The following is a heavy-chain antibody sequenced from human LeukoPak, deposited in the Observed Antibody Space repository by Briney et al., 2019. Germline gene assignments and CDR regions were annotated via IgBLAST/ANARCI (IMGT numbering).Heavy chain of an antibody. CDR3: AREAYGDYLGY. Sequence: GGSLRLSCAGSGFTFYNYALNRVRHAPGKGLEWVAIVSFDGRTQDYADSVKGRFTVSRDNSKNTFSLEMNSPRIEDTAVYYCAREAYGDYLGYWGQGTLVTVSS. CDR1: GFTFYNYA. V-gene: IGHV3-30*04. CDR2: VSFDGRTQ. J-gene: IGHJ4*02. D-gene: IGHD4-17*01.